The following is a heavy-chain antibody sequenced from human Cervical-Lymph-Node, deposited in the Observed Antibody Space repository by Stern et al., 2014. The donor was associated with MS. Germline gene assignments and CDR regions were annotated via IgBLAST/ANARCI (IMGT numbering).Heavy chain of an antibody. CDR2: ITPLVEAT. V-gene: IGHV1-69*01. J-gene: IGHJ4*02. CDR1: GGTFSTFA. Sequence: VQLVESGAEVKKLGSSVKGSCQTSGGTFSTFAIGWVRQAPGQGLEWMGGITPLVEATNYAQKFQGRLTITADESTRTAYMELSSLRPDDTAMYYCARGDSEAPIYYFDYWGQGTLVTVSS. CDR3: ARGDSEAPIYYFDY. D-gene: IGHD2-21*01.